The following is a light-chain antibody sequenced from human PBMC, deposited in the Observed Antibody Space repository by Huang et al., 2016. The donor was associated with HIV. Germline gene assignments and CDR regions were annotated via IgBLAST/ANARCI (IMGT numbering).Light chain of an antibody. Sequence: DIQMTQSPSTLSASVGDRVSITCRASQSISSWLAWYQQKPGKAPKLLIYQASSLQNGVPTRFSGSGSGTEFTLTISSLQPDEFATYYCQQYDSYSRWTFGQGTKVEVK. CDR3: QQYDSYSRWT. V-gene: IGKV1-5*03. CDR2: QAS. CDR1: QSISSW. J-gene: IGKJ1*01.